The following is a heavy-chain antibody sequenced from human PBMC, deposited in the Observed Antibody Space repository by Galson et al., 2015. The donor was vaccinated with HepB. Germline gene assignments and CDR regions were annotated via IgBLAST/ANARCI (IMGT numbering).Heavy chain of an antibody. D-gene: IGHD1-26*01. V-gene: IGHV3-30*19. CDR2: ISSLGDIE. CDR1: GFSFSSYG. CDR3: ARDAMGRGSGKFSAFDY. Sequence: SLRLSCATSGFSFSSYGMHWVRQAPGKGLEWLATISSLGDIEYYADSVKGRFTNSRDNAKNILYLQVNSLRTDDTALYYCARDAMGRGSGKFSAFDYWGQGTLITVSS. J-gene: IGHJ4*02.